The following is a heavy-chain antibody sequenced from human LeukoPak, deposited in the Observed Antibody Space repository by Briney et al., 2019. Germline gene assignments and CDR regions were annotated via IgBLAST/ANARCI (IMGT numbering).Heavy chain of an antibody. V-gene: IGHV4-59*01. CDR3: ATGRAVGAADAFDI. J-gene: IGHJ3*02. CDR2: IHYNGNT. D-gene: IGHD1-26*01. CDR1: GGSISGYY. Sequence: SETLSLTCTVSGGSISGYYWSWIRQPPGKGLEWIGYIHYNGNTYYSPSLTSRVTISLDTSKNQFSLKLSSVTAADTAAYYCATGRAVGAADAFDIWGQGTMVTVSS.